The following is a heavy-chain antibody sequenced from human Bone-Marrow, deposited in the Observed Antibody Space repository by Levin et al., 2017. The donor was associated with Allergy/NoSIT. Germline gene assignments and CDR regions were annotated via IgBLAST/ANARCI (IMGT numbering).Heavy chain of an antibody. V-gene: IGHV3-23*01. Sequence: ASVKVSCAASGFIFSDYPMYWIRQAPGKGLEWVSSLRGNGDDITYVDSVRGRFITSRDNSHNTLYLQMNSLRAEDTAVYYCAKKREIDFNFYFESWGQGSLVTVSS. J-gene: IGHJ4*02. D-gene: IGHD1-1*01. CDR1: GFIFSDYP. CDR2: LRGNGDDI. CDR3: AKKREIDFNFYFES.